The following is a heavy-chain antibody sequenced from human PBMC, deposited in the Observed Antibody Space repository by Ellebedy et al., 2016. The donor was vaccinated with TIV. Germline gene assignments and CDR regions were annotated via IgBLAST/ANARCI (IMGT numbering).Heavy chain of an antibody. CDR3: ARYQLLYPYYGLDV. D-gene: IGHD2-2*01. V-gene: IGHV1-18*04. J-gene: IGHJ6*02. CDR1: GYTFTSYG. CDR2: ISGYNDDT. Sequence: AASVKVSCKASGYTFTSYGVNWVRQAPGQGLEWRGWISGYNDDTKYAQRVPGRVTMTTDTSTRTAYMEVRSLRFDDTAVYYCARYQLLYPYYGLDVWGQGTTVTVSS.